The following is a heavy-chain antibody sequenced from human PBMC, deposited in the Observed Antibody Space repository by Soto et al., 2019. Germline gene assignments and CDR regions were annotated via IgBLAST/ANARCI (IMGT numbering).Heavy chain of an antibody. V-gene: IGHV4-4*02. CDR3: ARFPSAGYRDSGFDY. CDR2: IYHSGST. CDR1: SGSISSSNW. Sequence: SETLSLTCAVSSGSISSSNWWSWVRPPPGKGLEWIGEIYHSGSTNYNPSLKSRVTISVDKSKNQFSLKLSSVTAADTAVYYCARFPSAGYRDSGFDYWGQGTLVTVSS. D-gene: IGHD5-18*01. J-gene: IGHJ4*02.